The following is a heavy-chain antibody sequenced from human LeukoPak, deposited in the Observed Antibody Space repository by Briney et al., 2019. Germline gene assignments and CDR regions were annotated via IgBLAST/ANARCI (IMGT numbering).Heavy chain of an antibody. CDR1: GFTFSSCE. J-gene: IGHJ3*02. V-gene: IGHV3-48*03. D-gene: IGHD3-16*02. CDR3: ASALRSSPGAFDI. Sequence: GGSLRLSCAASGFTFSSCEMNWVRQAPGKGLEWVSYISSSGSTIYYADSVKGRFTISRDNAKNSLYLQMNSLRAEDTAVYYCASALRSSPGAFDIWGQGTMVTVSS. CDR2: ISSSGSTI.